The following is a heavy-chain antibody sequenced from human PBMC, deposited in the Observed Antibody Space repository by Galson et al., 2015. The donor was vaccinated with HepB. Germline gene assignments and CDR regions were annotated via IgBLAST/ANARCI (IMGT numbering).Heavy chain of an antibody. V-gene: IGHV3-20*01. J-gene: IGHJ6*03. CDR1: GFTFDDYG. CDR2: INWNGGST. D-gene: IGHD5-24*01. Sequence: SLRLSCAASGFTFDDYGMSWVRQAPGKGLEWVSGINWNGGSTGYADSVKGRFTISRDNAKNSLYLQMNSLRAEDTALYHCASSPGDDYYYYMDVWGKGTTVTVSS. CDR3: ASSPGDDYYYYMDV.